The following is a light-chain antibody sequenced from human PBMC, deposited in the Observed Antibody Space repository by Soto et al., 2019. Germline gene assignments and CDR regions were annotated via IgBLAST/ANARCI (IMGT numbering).Light chain of an antibody. Sequence: QSALTQPPSASGSPGQSVTISCTGTSSDVGAYNYVSWYQQYPGKAPKLMIYEVSKRPSGVPDRFSGSKSGKTASLTVSGLQPVDEADYYCSSYAGSSIWVFGGGTNLTVL. CDR1: SSDVGAYNY. CDR3: SSYAGSSIWV. V-gene: IGLV2-8*01. J-gene: IGLJ3*02. CDR2: EVS.